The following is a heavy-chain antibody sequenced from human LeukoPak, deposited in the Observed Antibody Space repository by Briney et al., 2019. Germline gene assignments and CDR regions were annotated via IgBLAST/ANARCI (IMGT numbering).Heavy chain of an antibody. CDR1: GFNVNSNY. Sequence: GGSLRLSCAASGFNVNSNYMSWVRQAPGRGLEWVSAIYTGGDTYYGDSMKGTFTISRDSAKNTLYLQVHSLRVEDTAVYFCARDSPYSRGRHFDYWGQGTLVTVSS. CDR2: IYTGGDT. V-gene: IGHV3-66*01. J-gene: IGHJ4*02. D-gene: IGHD6-19*01. CDR3: ARDSPYSRGRHFDY.